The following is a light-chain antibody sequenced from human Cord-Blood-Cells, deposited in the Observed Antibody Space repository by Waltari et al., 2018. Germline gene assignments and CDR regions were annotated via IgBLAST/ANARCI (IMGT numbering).Light chain of an antibody. CDR2: GAS. V-gene: IGKV3-15*01. CDR3: QQYNNWPRT. CDR1: QRVSSN. Sequence: EIVMTQSPATLSVSPGQRATISCRAIQRVSSNLAWYRQRPGQAPRLLIYGASTRATGIPARFSGSGSGTEFTLTISSLQSEDFAVYYCQQYNNWPRTFGQGTKVEIK. J-gene: IGKJ1*01.